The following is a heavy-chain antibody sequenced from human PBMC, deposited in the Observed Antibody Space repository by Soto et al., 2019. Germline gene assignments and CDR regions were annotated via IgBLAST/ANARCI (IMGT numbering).Heavy chain of an antibody. CDR1: GGTFSSYT. Sequence: ASVKVSCKASGGTFSSYTISWVRQAPGQGLEWMGRIIPILGIANYAQKFQGRVTMTEDTSTDTAYMELSSLRSEDTAVYYCATGYGGRDAFDIWGQGTMVTVSS. J-gene: IGHJ3*02. CDR2: IIPILGIA. CDR3: ATGYGGRDAFDI. D-gene: IGHD4-17*01. V-gene: IGHV1-69*02.